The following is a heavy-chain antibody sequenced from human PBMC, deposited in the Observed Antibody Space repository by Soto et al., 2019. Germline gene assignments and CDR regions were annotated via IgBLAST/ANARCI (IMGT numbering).Heavy chain of an antibody. Sequence: QLVESGGGLVQPGGSLRLSCEASGFTFSGYWMSWVRQAPGKGLGWVADIKHDGSVQYYVDSVKGRFTISRDNAKKLLYLQMNVLRAEDTGRYYCARATYSNAWYRFDRWCQGTLVTGSS. CDR1: GFTFSGYW. J-gene: IGHJ4*02. CDR3: ARATYSNAWYRFDR. D-gene: IGHD4-4*01. CDR2: IKHDGSVQ. V-gene: IGHV3-7*03.